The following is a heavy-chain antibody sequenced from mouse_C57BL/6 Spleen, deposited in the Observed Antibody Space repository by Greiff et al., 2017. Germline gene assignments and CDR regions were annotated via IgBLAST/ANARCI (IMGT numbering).Heavy chain of an antibody. J-gene: IGHJ2*01. CDR3: ARGAQATTD. CDR1: GYTFTSYW. Sequence: VQLQQPGAELVMPGASVKLSCKASGYTFTSYWMHWVKQRPGQGLEWIGEIDPSDSYTNYNQKFKGKYTLTVDKSSSTAYMQLSSLTSEDSAVXYWARGAQATTDWGQGTTLTVSS. V-gene: IGHV1-69*01. CDR2: IDPSDSYT. D-gene: IGHD3-2*02.